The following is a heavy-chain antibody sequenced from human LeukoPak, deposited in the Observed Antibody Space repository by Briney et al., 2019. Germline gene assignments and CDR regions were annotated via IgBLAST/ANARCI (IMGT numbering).Heavy chain of an antibody. Sequence: PSETLSLTCTVSGGSISSSGYFWGWIRQPPGKGLEWIGTIYHSGSTNYNPSLKSRVTISVDKSKNQFSLNLSSVTAADTAVYYCARISSIVPAAPGWFDPWGQGTLVTVSS. CDR1: GGSISSSGYF. D-gene: IGHD2-2*01. J-gene: IGHJ5*02. CDR2: IYHSGST. CDR3: ARISSIVPAAPGWFDP. V-gene: IGHV4-39*07.